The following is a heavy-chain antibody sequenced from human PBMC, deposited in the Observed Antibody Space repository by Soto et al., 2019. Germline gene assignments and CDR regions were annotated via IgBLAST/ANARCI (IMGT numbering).Heavy chain of an antibody. CDR3: AMQYCSSTSCRYYCYYSMDV. Sequence: ASVKVSCKASGYVFTGFYLHWVRQAPGQGLEWMGWIFPNSGATNYAQKFQGRVTLTRDTSLSTGYMDLTRLKSDDTAVYYCAMQYCSSTSCRYYCYYSMDVWGQGTTVTVSS. V-gene: IGHV1-2*02. CDR2: IFPNSGAT. J-gene: IGHJ6*02. CDR1: GYVFTGFY. D-gene: IGHD2-2*01.